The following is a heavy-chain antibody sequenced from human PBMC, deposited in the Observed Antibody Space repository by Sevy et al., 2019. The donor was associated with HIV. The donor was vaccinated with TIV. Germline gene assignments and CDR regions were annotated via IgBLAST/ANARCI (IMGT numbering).Heavy chain of an antibody. CDR2: ISTGGGNI. CDR1: GFTFSRYE. Sequence: GGSLRLSCVGSGFTFSRYEMNWVRQAPGKGLQWISYISTGGGNIYYSDSLKGRLTISRDNAKNSVHLQMNSLSAEDTALYYCATSRRDAYNYFFDYWGQGTLVTVSS. J-gene: IGHJ4*02. CDR3: ATSRRDAYNYFFDY. V-gene: IGHV3-48*03. D-gene: IGHD1-1*01.